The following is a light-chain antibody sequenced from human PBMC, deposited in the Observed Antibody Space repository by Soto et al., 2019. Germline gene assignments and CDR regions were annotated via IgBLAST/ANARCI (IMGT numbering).Light chain of an antibody. J-gene: IGLJ2*01. CDR1: SSDVGGYNY. CDR2: DVN. CDR3: SSYTSSSTLVV. V-gene: IGLV2-14*03. Sequence: QSALTQPASVSGSPGQSITISCTGTSSDVGGYNYVSWYQHHPGKAPKLMIYDVNNRPSGVSNRFSGSKYGNTASLTISGLQAEDEADYYCSSYTSSSTLVVFGGGTKVTVL.